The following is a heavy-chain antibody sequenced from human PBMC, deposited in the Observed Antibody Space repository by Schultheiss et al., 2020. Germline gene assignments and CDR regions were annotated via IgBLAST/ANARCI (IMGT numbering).Heavy chain of an antibody. V-gene: IGHV4-39*02. J-gene: IGHJ3*02. D-gene: IGHD4-17*01. CDR3: ARDLQPAVTTSGDAFDI. CDR2: IYYSGST. Sequence: SETLSLTCTVSGGSISSSSYYWGWIRQPPGKGLEWIGSIYYSGSTYYNPSLKSRVTISVDTSKNQFSLKLSSVTAADTAVYYCARDLQPAVTTSGDAFDIWGQGTMVTVS. CDR1: GGSISSSSYY.